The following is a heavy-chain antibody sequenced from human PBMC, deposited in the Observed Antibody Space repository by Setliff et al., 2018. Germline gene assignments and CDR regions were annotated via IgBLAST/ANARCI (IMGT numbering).Heavy chain of an antibody. CDR1: GFTFSRYW. V-gene: IGHV3-7*01. CDR2: IKQDGSGK. CDR3: ARDGGEY. J-gene: IGHJ4*02. D-gene: IGHD3-16*01. Sequence: GGSLRLSCAASGFTFSRYWVSWVRQAPGKGLEWVANIKQDGSGKYYVDSVKGRFTISRDNAKNSLYLQMNSLRAEDTAVYYCARDGGEYWGQGTLVTVSS.